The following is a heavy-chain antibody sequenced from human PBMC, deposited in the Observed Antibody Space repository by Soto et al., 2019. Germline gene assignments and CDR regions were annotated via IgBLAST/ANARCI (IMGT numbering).Heavy chain of an antibody. D-gene: IGHD5-12*01. J-gene: IGHJ6*02. V-gene: IGHV1-18*01. CDR3: ARQRNPGYDYGYYYYGMDV. CDR1: GYTFTSYG. Sequence: QVQLVQSGAEVKKPGASVKVSCKASGYTFTSYGISWVRQAPGQGLEWMGWISAYNGNTNYAQKLQGRVTMTTDTXXSXAXTELRSLRSDDTAVYYCARQRNPGYDYGYYYYGMDVWGQGTTVTVSS. CDR2: ISAYNGNT.